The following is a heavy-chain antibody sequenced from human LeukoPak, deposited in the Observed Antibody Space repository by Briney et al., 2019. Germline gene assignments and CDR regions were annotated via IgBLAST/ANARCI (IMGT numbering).Heavy chain of an antibody. CDR3: AREIGSLIAVAGRGAFDI. Sequence: PSETLSLTCTVSGGSISSSSYSWGWIRQPPGKGLEWIGSIYYSGSTYYNPSLKSRVTISVDTSKNQFSLKLSSVTAADTAVYYCAREIGSLIAVAGRGAFDIWGQGTMVTVSS. V-gene: IGHV4-39*02. CDR1: GGSISSSSYS. CDR2: IYYSGST. D-gene: IGHD6-19*01. J-gene: IGHJ3*02.